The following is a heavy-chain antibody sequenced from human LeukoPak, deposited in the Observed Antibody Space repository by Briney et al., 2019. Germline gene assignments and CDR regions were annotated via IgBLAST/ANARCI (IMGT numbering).Heavy chain of an antibody. D-gene: IGHD6-19*01. J-gene: IGHJ4*02. CDR3: ASSPLISSGWLGHDY. V-gene: IGHV4-59*01. CDR1: RGSISSYY. Sequence: SETLSLTCSVSRGSISSYYWSWIRQPPGKGLEWIGYVYDSGSTRSTNYNPFLNSRVTISVDTSKNQFSLKLNSVTAADTAVYYCASSPLISSGWLGHDYWGQGILVTVSS. CDR2: VYDSGSTRST.